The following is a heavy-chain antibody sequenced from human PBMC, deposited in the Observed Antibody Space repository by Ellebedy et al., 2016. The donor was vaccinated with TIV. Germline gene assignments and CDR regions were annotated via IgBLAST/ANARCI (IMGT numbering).Heavy chain of an antibody. CDR2: LSYDCINK. Sequence: GGSLRLXFAVSGFAFRQYVIHWVRQAPGKGLEWVAFLSYDCINKNYVESVKGRFSLSRDISKNTVYLQMNSLRAEDTAVYYCATGGMLLASDTGLDHWGQGTLVTVSS. CDR3: ATGGMLLASDTGLDH. D-gene: IGHD2-21*01. V-gene: IGHV3-30-3*01. J-gene: IGHJ4*02. CDR1: GFAFRQYV.